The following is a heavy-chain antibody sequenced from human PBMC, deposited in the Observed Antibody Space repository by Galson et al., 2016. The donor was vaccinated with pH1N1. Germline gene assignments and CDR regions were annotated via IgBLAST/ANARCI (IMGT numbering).Heavy chain of an antibody. CDR2: ISSRSGSTK. CDR3: ARDGASDYHGSGSFPY. J-gene: IGHJ4*02. CDR1: DFTFSNYE. Sequence: SLRLSCAASDFTFSNYEMNWVRQAPGTGLEWISYISSRSGSTKHYADSVKGRFTISRDNAKNSLYLQMNSLRAEDTAIYYCARDGASDYHGSGSFPYWGQGTLVTVSS. V-gene: IGHV3-48*03. D-gene: IGHD3-10*01.